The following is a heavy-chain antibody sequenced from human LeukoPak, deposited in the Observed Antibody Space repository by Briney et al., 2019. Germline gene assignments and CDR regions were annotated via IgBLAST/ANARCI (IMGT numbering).Heavy chain of an antibody. J-gene: IGHJ6*03. CDR2: VNHEGDS. Sequence: SETLSLTCAVYGVSLRGYYWSWIRQSPEKGLEWIGEVNHEGDSIYSPSLKSRLTLSVDMSKNQFSLNLRSVTAADTAVYFCARGSNYVSDYYFDVWGKGTTVVVSS. V-gene: IGHV4-34*01. CDR1: GVSLRGYY. D-gene: IGHD4-11*01. CDR3: ARGSNYVSDYYFDV.